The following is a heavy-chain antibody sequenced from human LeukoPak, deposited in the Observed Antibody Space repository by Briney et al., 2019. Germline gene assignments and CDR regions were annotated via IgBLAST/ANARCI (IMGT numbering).Heavy chain of an antibody. CDR3: ARDRPTVTQRAYYFGLDV. Sequence: ASVKVSCKSSGYNFRNYSMHWVRQAPGQSLEWMGWINSANGDTKYSAKFQGRITITRDTSASIVYMGLSSLTSEDTAIYYCARDRPTVTQRAYYFGLDVWGKGTTLTVSS. J-gene: IGHJ6*04. CDR1: GYNFRNYS. D-gene: IGHD4-17*01. V-gene: IGHV1-3*01. CDR2: INSANGDT.